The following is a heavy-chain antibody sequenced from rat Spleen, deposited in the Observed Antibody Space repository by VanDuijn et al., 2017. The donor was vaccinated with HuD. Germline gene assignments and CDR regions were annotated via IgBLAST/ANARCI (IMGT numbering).Heavy chain of an antibody. CDR1: GFTFSNYY. V-gene: IGHV5-27*01. J-gene: IGHJ1*01. D-gene: IGHD1-2*01. CDR3: AKDMSRTIAARSYWYFDF. Sequence: EVRLVESGGGLMQPGRSLKLSCAASGFTFSNYYMAWVRQAPKKGLEWVATISTSGSRTYYPDSVKGRFTISRDNAKSSLYLQMNSLKSEDTATYYCAKDMSRTIAARSYWYFDFWGPGTMVTVSS. CDR2: ISTSGSRT.